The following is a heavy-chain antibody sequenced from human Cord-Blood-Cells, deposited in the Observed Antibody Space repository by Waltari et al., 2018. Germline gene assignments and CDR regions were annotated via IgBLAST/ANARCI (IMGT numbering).Heavy chain of an antibody. CDR1: GGSFSGYY. CDR2: INHSGST. Sequence: QVQLQPWGAGLLKPSETLSLTCAVYGGSFSGYYWSWFRQPPGKGLEWIGEINHSGSTNYNPSLKSRVTISVDTSKNQFSLKLSSVTAADTTVYYCARGVIAAAATDAFDIWGQGTMVTVSS. D-gene: IGHD6-13*01. CDR3: ARGVIAAAATDAFDI. V-gene: IGHV4-34*01. J-gene: IGHJ3*02.